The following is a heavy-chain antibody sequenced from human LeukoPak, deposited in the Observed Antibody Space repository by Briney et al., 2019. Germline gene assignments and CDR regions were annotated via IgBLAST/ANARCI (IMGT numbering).Heavy chain of an antibody. J-gene: IGHJ4*02. V-gene: IGHV4-39*07. CDR3: ASGYSYDLFDY. CDR2: INYSGST. Sequence: SETLSLTCAVSGGSISSSTYYWGWIRQPPGKGLEWIGSINYSGSTYYNPSLKSRITISVDTSRNQLSLKLSSVTAADTAVYYCASGYSYDLFDYWGQGTLATVSS. D-gene: IGHD5-18*01. CDR1: GGSISSSTYY.